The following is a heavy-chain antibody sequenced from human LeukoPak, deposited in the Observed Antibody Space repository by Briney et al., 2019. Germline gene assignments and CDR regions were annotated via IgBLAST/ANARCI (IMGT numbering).Heavy chain of an antibody. V-gene: IGHV3-9*01. CDR3: AKATFDY. CDR2: ISWNSGSI. J-gene: IGHJ4*02. Sequence: GGSLRLSCAASGFTFSSYAMSWVRQAPGKGLEWVSGISWNSGSIGYADSVKGRFTISRDNAKNSLYLQMNSLRAEDTALYYCAKATFDYWGQGTLVTVSS. CDR1: GFTFSSYA.